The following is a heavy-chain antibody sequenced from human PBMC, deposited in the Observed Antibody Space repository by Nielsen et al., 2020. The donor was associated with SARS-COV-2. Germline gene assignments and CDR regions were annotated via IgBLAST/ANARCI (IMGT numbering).Heavy chain of an antibody. CDR2: IYYSGST. Sequence: WIRQPPGKGLEWIGYIYYSGSTYYNPSLKSRVTISVDTSKNQFSLKLSSVTAADTALYYCARERVGGITIFGVVTRYGMDVRGQGTTVTVSS. J-gene: IGHJ6*02. V-gene: IGHV4-30-4*01. CDR3: ARERVGGITIFGVVTRYGMDV. D-gene: IGHD3-3*01.